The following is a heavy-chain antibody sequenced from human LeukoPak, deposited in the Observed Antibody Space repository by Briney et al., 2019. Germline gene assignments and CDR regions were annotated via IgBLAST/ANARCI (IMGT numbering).Heavy chain of an antibody. Sequence: SETLSLTCAVYGGSFSGYYWSWIRQPPGKGLEWIGEINHSGSTNYNPSLKSRVTVSVDTSKNQFSLKLSSATAADTAVYYCAREIAAGNWGQGTLVTVSS. D-gene: IGHD6-13*01. V-gene: IGHV4-34*01. CDR1: GGSFSGYY. CDR3: AREIAAGN. CDR2: INHSGST. J-gene: IGHJ4*02.